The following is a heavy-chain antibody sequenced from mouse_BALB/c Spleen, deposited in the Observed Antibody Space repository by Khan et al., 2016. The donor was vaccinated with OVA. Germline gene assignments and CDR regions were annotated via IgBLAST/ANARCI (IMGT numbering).Heavy chain of an antibody. CDR3: ARDGYRYNYGMDY. Sequence: EVKLEESGPGLVKPSPSLSLTCTVTGYSITSDYAWNLIRQFPGNPLECLGYISYSGSTNYNPSLKSRISFTRDTSKNQFNLQLNSVTSEDTATYYGARDGYRYNYGMDYWGQGTSVTVSS. V-gene: IGHV3-2*02. J-gene: IGHJ4*01. CDR2: ISYSGST. D-gene: IGHD2-3*01. CDR1: GYSITSDYA.